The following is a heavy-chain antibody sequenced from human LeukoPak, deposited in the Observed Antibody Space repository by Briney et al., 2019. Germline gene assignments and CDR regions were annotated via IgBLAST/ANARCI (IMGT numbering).Heavy chain of an antibody. Sequence: GASVRVSCKASGYTFTGYYMHWVRQAPGQGLEWMGRINPNSGGTNYAQKFQGRVTMTRDTSISTAYMELSRLRSDDTAVYYCARSGIPAAGTPQGIYYYYYMAVWGKGTTVTVSS. V-gene: IGHV1-2*06. CDR2: INPNSGGT. D-gene: IGHD6-13*01. CDR1: GYTFTGYY. CDR3: ARSGIPAAGTPQGIYYYYYMAV. J-gene: IGHJ6*03.